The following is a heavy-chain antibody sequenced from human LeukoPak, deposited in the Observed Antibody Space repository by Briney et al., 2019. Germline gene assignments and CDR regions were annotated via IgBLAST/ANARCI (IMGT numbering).Heavy chain of an antibody. CDR1: GFAFNDFA. D-gene: IGHD3-16*01. V-gene: IGHV3-23*01. CDR3: AKNLGPFDV. CDR2: IGDAGT. J-gene: IGHJ3*01. Sequence: GGSLRLSCAASGFAFNDFAMTWVRQAPGKGLEWVSSIGDAGTYYADSVKGRFTISRDNSKNMLYLQLNSLRAGDTAMYYCAKNLGPFDVRGQGTMVTVSS.